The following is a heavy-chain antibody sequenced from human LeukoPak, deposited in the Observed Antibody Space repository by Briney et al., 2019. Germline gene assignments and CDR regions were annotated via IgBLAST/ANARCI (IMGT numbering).Heavy chain of an antibody. D-gene: IGHD2-8*01. CDR2: INPSGSST. CDR1: GYTFTGYY. CDR3: AGGTTNTKGAFDM. V-gene: IGHV1-46*01. Sequence: ASVKVSCKASGYTFTGYYIHWVRQAPGQGLAWMGIINPSGSSTSYAQKFQGRVTMTRDTSTSTVYMELSSLRSEDTAVYYCAGGTTNTKGAFDMWGQGTMVTVSS. J-gene: IGHJ3*02.